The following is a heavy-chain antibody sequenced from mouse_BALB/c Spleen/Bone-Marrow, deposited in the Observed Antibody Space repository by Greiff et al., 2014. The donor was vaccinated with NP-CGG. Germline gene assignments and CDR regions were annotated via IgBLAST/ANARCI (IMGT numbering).Heavy chain of an antibody. CDR3: ARNANWLFAY. V-gene: IGHV1-54*01. J-gene: IGHJ3*01. CDR2: INPGSGCT. Sequence: VKLMESGAELVRPGTSVKVSCKASGYAFTNYLIEWVKRGPGQGLGWIGVINPGSGCTNYNEKFKGKATLTADKSSSTAYMQLSSLTSGDSAVYFCARNANWLFAYWGQGTLVTVSA. D-gene: IGHD4-1*01. CDR1: GYAFTNYL.